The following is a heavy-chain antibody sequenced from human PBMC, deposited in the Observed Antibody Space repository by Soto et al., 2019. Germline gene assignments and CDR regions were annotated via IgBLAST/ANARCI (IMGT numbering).Heavy chain of an antibody. CDR3: ASPSQLEHDSXHXXYYYYYGMDV. CDR2: ISAYNGNT. D-gene: IGHD1-1*01. Sequence: QVQLVQSGAEVKKPGASVKVSCKASGYTFTSYGISWVRQAPGQGLEWMGWISAYNGNTNYAQKLQGRVTMTTDTSTSTAYMELRSLRSDXTAVYYCASPSQLEHDSXHXXYYYYYGMDVWGQGTTVTVSS. CDR1: GYTFTSYG. V-gene: IGHV1-18*01. J-gene: IGHJ6*02.